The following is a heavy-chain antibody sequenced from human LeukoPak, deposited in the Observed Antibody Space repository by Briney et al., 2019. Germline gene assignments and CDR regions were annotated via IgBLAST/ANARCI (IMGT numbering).Heavy chain of an antibody. Sequence: PSENLSLTCIVSGGSISSSSYYWGWIRQPPGRGLEWIGNIYYSGSTNYNPSLKSRVTISVDTSKNQFSLKLSSVTAADTAVYYCAREFGFGSRRTGFDYWGQGTLVTVSS. CDR3: AREFGFGSRRTGFDY. CDR1: GGSISSSSYY. CDR2: IYYSGST. V-gene: IGHV4-39*07. D-gene: IGHD3-10*01. J-gene: IGHJ4*02.